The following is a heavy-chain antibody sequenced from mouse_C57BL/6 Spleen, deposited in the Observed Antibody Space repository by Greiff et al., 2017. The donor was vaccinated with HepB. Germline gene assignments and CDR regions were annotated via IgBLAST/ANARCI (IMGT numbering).Heavy chain of an antibody. CDR1: GYTFTSYW. J-gene: IGHJ3*01. CDR2: IYPGNSDT. CDR3: HYGSSYEEWFAY. V-gene: IGHV1-5*01. Sequence: VQLQQSGTVLARPGASVKMSCKTSGYTFTSYWMHWVQQRPGQGLEWIGAIYPGNSDTNYNQKFKGKAKLTAVTSASTAYMELSSLTNEDSAVYYCHYGSSYEEWFAYWGQGTLVTVSA. D-gene: IGHD1-1*01.